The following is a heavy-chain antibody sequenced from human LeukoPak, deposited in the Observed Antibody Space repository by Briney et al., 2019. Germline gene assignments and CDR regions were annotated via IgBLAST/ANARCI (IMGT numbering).Heavy chain of an antibody. J-gene: IGHJ4*02. Sequence: PGGTLRLSCAASGFIFSSHGMNWVRQAPGKGLEWVSGVSPSGDITYYADSVKGRFTISRDNSKNTLYLQMNSLRAEDTAVYYCAKDGDGYNLGFDYWGQGTLVTVSS. D-gene: IGHD5-24*01. CDR2: VSPSGDIT. CDR1: GFIFSSHG. V-gene: IGHV3-23*01. CDR3: AKDGDGYNLGFDY.